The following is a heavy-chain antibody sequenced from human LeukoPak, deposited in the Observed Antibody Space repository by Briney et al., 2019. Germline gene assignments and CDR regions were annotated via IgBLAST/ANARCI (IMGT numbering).Heavy chain of an antibody. CDR1: GGTFSSYA. CDR3: ARLTTLTPGNRAFDI. V-gene: IGHV1-69*05. Sequence: SVKVSCKASGGTFSSYAISWVRQAPGHGLEWMGGIIPIFGTANYAQKFQGRVTITTDESTSTAYMELCSLRSEDTAVYYCARLTTLTPGNRAFDIWGQGTMVTVSS. CDR2: IIPIFGTA. J-gene: IGHJ3*02. D-gene: IGHD4-17*01.